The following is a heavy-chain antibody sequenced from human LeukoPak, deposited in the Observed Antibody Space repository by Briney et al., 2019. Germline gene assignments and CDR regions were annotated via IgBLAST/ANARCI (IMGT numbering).Heavy chain of an antibody. Sequence: SETLSLTCADSGGSISSGSYYWGWIRQPPGKGLEWIASIHYSETTYYNPSLKSRATISVDTSKNHFSLKLNSVTAADTAVYYCARGPTYQPIDLWGQGTLVPVSS. CDR2: IHYSETT. V-gene: IGHV4-39*02. J-gene: IGHJ1*01. D-gene: IGHD2-2*01. CDR3: ARGPTYQPIDL. CDR1: GGSISSGSYY.